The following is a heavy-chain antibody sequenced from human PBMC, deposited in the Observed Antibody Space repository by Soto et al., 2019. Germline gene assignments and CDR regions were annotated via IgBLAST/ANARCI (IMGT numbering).Heavy chain of an antibody. CDR2: INPNSGGT. Sequence: GASVKVSCKASGYTFTGYYMHWVRQAPGQGLEWIGWINPNSGGTNYAQKNQGWVTMTRDTSISTAYMELSRLRSDDTAVYYCARGQQLARYYYYGMDVWGQGTTVTVSS. V-gene: IGHV1-2*04. J-gene: IGHJ6*02. D-gene: IGHD6-13*01. CDR1: GYTFTGYY. CDR3: ARGQQLARYYYYGMDV.